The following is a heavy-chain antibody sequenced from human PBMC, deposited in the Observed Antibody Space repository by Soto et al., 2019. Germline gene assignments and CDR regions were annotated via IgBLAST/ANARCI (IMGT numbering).Heavy chain of an antibody. CDR3: ARGAHYDFWSIDYYYYGMDV. Sequence: LSLTCTVSGGSISSYYWSWIRQPPGKGLEWIGYIYYSGSTDYNPSLKSRVTISVDTSKNQFSLKLSSVTAADTAVYYCARGAHYDFWSIDYYYYGMDVWGQGTTVTVSS. J-gene: IGHJ6*02. CDR1: GGSISSYY. V-gene: IGHV4-59*01. CDR2: IYYSGST. D-gene: IGHD3-3*01.